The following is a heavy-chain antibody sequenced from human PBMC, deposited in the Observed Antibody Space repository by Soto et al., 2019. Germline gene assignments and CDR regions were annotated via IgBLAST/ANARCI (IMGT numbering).Heavy chain of an antibody. CDR2: ISWNSGSI. J-gene: IGHJ4*02. D-gene: IGHD3-3*01. Sequence: GGSLRLSCAASGFTFDDYAMHWVRQAPGKGLEWVSGISWNSGSIGYADSVKGRFTISRDNAKNSLYLQMNSLRAEDTALYYCAKRNRGGGYYTGAYYFDYWGQGTLVTVSS. CDR3: AKRNRGGGYYTGAYYFDY. V-gene: IGHV3-9*01. CDR1: GFTFDDYA.